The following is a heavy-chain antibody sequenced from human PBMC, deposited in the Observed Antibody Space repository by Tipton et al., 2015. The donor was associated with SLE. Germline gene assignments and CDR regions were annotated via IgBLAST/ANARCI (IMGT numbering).Heavy chain of an antibody. CDR1: GFTFSSYE. J-gene: IGHJ3*02. Sequence: SLRLSCAASGFTFSSYEMNWVRQAPGKGLEWVSYISSSGSTIYYADSVKGRFTISRDNAKNSLYLQMNSLRAEDTAVYYCAREQVTTDPYAFDIWGQGTMVTVSS. V-gene: IGHV3-48*03. CDR2: ISSSGSTI. D-gene: IGHD4-17*01. CDR3: AREQVTTDPYAFDI.